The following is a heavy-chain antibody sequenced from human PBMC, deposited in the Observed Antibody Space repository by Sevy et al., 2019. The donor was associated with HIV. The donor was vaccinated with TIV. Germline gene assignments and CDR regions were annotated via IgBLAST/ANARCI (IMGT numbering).Heavy chain of an antibody. CDR2: INSDGRST. CDR3: ARDKIYGMDV. CDR1: GFTFSIFW. Sequence: GGSLRLSCTASGFTFSIFWMHCVRQAPGKGLVWVSHINSDGRSTTYADSVKGRFTISRDNAKNTLYLQMNSLRDEDTAVYFCARDKIYGMDVWGQGTTVTVSS. J-gene: IGHJ6*02. V-gene: IGHV3-74*01.